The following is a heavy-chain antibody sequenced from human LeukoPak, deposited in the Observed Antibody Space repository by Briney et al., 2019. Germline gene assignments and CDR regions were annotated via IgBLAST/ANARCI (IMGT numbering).Heavy chain of an antibody. CDR2: ISWNSGSI. D-gene: IGHD3-3*01. V-gene: IGHV3-9*01. J-gene: IGHJ3*02. Sequence: PGGSLRLSRAASGFTFDDYAMHWVRQAPGKGLEWVSGISWNSGSIGYADSVKGRFTISRDNAKNSLYLQMNSLRAEDTALYYCAKDGSIGLLEWLLERAFDIWGQGTMVTVSS. CDR3: AKDGSIGLLEWLLERAFDI. CDR1: GFTFDDYA.